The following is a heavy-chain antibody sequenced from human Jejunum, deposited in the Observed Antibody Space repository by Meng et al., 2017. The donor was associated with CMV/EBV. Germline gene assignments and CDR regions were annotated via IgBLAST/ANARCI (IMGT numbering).Heavy chain of an antibody. CDR1: FTFSSYG. Sequence: FTFSSYGMNWVRQAPGKGLELVSYISSSGSTIYYADSVKGRFTISRDNAKNSLYLQMNSLRAEDTAVYYCARNYDFWSGYYGTDYWGQGTLVTVSS. CDR2: ISSSGSTI. V-gene: IGHV3-48*03. D-gene: IGHD3-3*01. J-gene: IGHJ4*02. CDR3: ARNYDFWSGYYGTDY.